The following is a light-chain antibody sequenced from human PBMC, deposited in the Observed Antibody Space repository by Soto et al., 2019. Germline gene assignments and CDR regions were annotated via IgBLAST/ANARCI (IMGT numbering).Light chain of an antibody. CDR3: QKYTTQPIT. CDR2: DAS. J-gene: IGKJ5*01. Sequence: EIVLTQSPVTLSLSPRERSTLSCRASQTVRNNYLAWYQQKPGQAPRLLIYDASSRATGIPDRFSGGGSGTDFTLTISRLEPEDFALYYCQKYTTQPITFGQGTRLEIK. CDR1: QTVRNNY. V-gene: IGKV3-20*01.